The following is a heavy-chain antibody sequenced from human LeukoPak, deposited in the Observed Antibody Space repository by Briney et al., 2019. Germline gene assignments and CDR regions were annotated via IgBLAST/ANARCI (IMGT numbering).Heavy chain of an antibody. CDR3: ARLRHGYCSSTSCYRDAFDI. D-gene: IGHD2-2*01. J-gene: IGHJ3*02. V-gene: IGHV4-61*02. CDR1: GGSISSGSYY. Sequence: SETLSLTCTVSGGSISSGSYYWSWIRQPAGKGLEWIGRIYTSGSTNYNPSLKSRITISVDTSKNQFSLKLSSVTAADTAVYYCARLRHGYCSSTSCYRDAFDIWGQGTMVTVSS. CDR2: IYTSGST.